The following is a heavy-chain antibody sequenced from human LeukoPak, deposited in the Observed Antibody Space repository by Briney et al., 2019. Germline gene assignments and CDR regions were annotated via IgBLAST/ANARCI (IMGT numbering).Heavy chain of an antibody. J-gene: IGHJ4*02. CDR3: ASLSAYDTVDY. Sequence: GGSLRLSCAAYAFIFSGQWMHWVRQPPGEGLVWVSRINSDGSSRSYADSVKGRFTISRDNAKNTLYLQMNSLRAEDTALYYCASLSAYDTVDYWGQGTLVTVSS. CDR1: AFIFSGQW. V-gene: IGHV3-74*01. D-gene: IGHD3-22*01. CDR2: INSDGSSR.